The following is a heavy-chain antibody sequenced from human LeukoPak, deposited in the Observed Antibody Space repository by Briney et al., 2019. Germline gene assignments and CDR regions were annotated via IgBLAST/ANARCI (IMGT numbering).Heavy chain of an antibody. J-gene: IGHJ6*02. CDR2: NFFHDGTT. Sequence: VASVNVSCKTSGYSFNSHHVHWVRQAPGQGLEWMGINFFHDGTTSNTQKFPGRLTMTRDTSTSTVYMELSSLRSEDTAVYYCARDSGNYHYDMDVWGQGTTVIVSS. V-gene: IGHV1-46*02. CDR3: ARDSGNYHYDMDV. D-gene: IGHD3-10*01. CDR1: GYSFNSHH.